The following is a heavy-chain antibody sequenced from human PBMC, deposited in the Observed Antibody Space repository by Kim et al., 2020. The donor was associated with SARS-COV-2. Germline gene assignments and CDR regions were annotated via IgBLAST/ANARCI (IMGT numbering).Heavy chain of an antibody. CDR3: ARLGYYYDSSGYYYEYGMDV. CDR1: GGSISSYY. J-gene: IGHJ6*02. CDR2: IYYSGST. D-gene: IGHD3-22*01. V-gene: IGHV4-59*08. Sequence: SETLSLTCTVSGGSISSYYWSWIRQPPGKGLEWIGYIYYSGSTNYNPSLKSRVTISVDTSKNQFSLKLSSVTAADTAVYYCARLGYYYDSSGYYYEYGMDVWGQGTTVTVSS.